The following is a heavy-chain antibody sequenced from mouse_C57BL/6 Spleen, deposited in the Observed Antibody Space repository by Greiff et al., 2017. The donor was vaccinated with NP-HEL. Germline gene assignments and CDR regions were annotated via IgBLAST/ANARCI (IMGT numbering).Heavy chain of an antibody. CDR2: IDPENGNT. CDR1: GFNIKNTY. J-gene: IGHJ3*01. D-gene: IGHD1-1*01. V-gene: IGHV14-3*01. CDR3: ASPYGSRLWFAY. Sequence: EVQLQESVAELVRPGASVKLSCTASGFNIKNTYMHWVKQRPEQGLEWIGRIDPENGNTKYTTKFKGKATITADTSSNTAYLQLSSLTSEDTAIYYCASPYGSRLWFAYWGQGTLVTVSA.